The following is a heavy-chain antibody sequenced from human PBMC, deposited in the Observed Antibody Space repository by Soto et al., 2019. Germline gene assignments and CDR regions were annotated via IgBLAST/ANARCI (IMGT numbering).Heavy chain of an antibody. CDR3: ARDRPSLGYCSGGSCYGDIDY. D-gene: IGHD2-15*01. V-gene: IGHV3-48*01. J-gene: IGHJ4*02. Sequence: PGGSLRLSCAASGFTFSSYSMNWVRQAPGKGLEWVSYISSSSSTIYYADSVKGRFTISRDNAKNSLYLQMNSLRAEDTAVYYCARDRPSLGYCSGGSCYGDIDYWGQGTLVTVSS. CDR1: GFTFSSYS. CDR2: ISSSSSTI.